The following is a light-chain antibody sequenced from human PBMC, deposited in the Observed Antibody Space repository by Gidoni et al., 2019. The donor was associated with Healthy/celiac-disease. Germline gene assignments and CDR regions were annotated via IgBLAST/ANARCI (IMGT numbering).Light chain of an antibody. Sequence: SYELTQPPSVSVSPGQTASITCSGDKLWDKYASCYQQKPGQSPVLVSYQDSKRPSGIHERFSGSTSGNSATLTISGTQAMDEADYYCQAWDSSTYVVFGGVTKLPVL. CDR3: QAWDSSTYVV. V-gene: IGLV3-1*01. CDR2: QDS. J-gene: IGLJ2*01. CDR1: KLWDKY.